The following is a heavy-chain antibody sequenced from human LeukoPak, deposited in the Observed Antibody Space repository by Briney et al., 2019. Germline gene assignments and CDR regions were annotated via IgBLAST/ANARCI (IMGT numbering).Heavy chain of an antibody. CDR2: IYTSGST. Sequence: KPSETLSLTCTVSGGSISSYYWSWIRQPAGKGLEWIGRIYTSGSTNYDPSLKSRVTMSVDTSKNQFSLKLSSVTAADTAVYYCARHVTYYYGSGSYYRGRFKYYFDYWGQGTLVTVSS. D-gene: IGHD3-10*01. CDR3: ARHVTYYYGSGSYYRGRFKYYFDY. CDR1: GGSISSYY. J-gene: IGHJ4*02. V-gene: IGHV4-4*07.